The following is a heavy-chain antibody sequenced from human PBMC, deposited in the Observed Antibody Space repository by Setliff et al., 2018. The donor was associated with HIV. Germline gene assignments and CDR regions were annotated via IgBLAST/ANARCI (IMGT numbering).Heavy chain of an antibody. Sequence: PSETLSLTCTVSGDSISSYYWTWIRHPAGQGLEWIGRIYISGTTYYNPSLKSRVTISVDTSKNQFSLKLSSVTAADTAVYYCARPSAGGGYNYWYFDLWGRGTLVTVSS. J-gene: IGHJ2*01. CDR2: IYISGTT. D-gene: IGHD5-12*01. V-gene: IGHV4-4*07. CDR3: ARPSAGGGYNYWYFDL. CDR1: GDSISSYY.